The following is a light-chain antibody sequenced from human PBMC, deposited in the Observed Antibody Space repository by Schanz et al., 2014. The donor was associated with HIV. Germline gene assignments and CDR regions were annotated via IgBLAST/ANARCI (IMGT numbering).Light chain of an antibody. J-gene: IGLJ3*02. CDR3: AAWDDSLNGWV. CDR2: ANM. CDR1: SSNIGTNY. V-gene: IGLV1-44*01. Sequence: QSVLTQPPSASGTPGQRVTISCSGSSSNIGTNYVYWYQQLPGTAPKLLMYANMERPSGVPDRFSGSGSGTSASLAISGLQSEDEADYYCAAWDDSLNGWVFGGGTQLTVL.